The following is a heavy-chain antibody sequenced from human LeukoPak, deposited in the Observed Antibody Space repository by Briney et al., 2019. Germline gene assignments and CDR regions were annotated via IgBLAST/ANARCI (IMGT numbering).Heavy chain of an antibody. CDR2: ISYDGSNK. CDR1: GFTFSSYG. J-gene: IGHJ4*02. D-gene: IGHD2-15*01. CDR3: ATDCSGGSCYDY. V-gene: IGHV3-30*03. Sequence: GGSLRLSCAASGFTFSSYGMHWVRQAPGKGLEWVAVISYDGSNKYYADSVKGRFTISRDNSKNTLYLQANSLRAEDTAVYYCATDCSGGSCYDYWGQGTLVTVSS.